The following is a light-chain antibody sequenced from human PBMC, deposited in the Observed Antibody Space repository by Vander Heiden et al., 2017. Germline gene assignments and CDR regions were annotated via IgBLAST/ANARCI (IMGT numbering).Light chain of an antibody. V-gene: IGKV1-8*01. CDR2: AAS. Sequence: AIRMTQSPSSFSASTGDRVTITCRASQGISSYLAWYQQKPGKAPKLLIYAASTLQSGVPSRFSGSGSGTDFTLTISCLQSEDFATYYCQQDDSYPPTFGQGTKVEIK. CDR1: QGISSY. J-gene: IGKJ1*01. CDR3: QQDDSYPPT.